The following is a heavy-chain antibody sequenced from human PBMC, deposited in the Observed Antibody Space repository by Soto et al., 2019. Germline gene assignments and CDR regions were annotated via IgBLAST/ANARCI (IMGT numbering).Heavy chain of an antibody. Sequence: GASVKVSCKASGYTFTGYYMHWVRQAPGQGLEWMGIINPSGGSTSYAQKFQGRVTMTRDTSTSTVYMELSSLRSEDTAVYYCARGPGDIVVVVAASRRSRHSAFDIWGQGTMVTVSS. CDR1: GYTFTGYY. CDR2: INPSGGST. V-gene: IGHV1-46*03. CDR3: ARGPGDIVVVVAASRRSRHSAFDI. D-gene: IGHD2-15*01. J-gene: IGHJ3*02.